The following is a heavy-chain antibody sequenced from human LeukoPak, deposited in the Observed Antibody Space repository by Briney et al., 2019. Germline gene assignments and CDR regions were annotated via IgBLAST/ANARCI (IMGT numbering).Heavy chain of an antibody. V-gene: IGHV4-59*12. Sequence: SETLSLTCIVSGGSISSYYWTWIRQPPGKGLEWIGYIYNIGTTNYNPSLKSRVTISVDTSKNQFSLKLSSVTAADTAVYYCARLPPDLGDAFDIWGQGTMVTVSS. D-gene: IGHD7-27*01. CDR3: ARLPPDLGDAFDI. CDR1: GGSISSYY. J-gene: IGHJ3*02. CDR2: IYNIGTT.